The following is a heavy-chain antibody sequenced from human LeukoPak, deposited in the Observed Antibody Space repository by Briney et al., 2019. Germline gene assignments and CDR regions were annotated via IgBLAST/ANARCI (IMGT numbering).Heavy chain of an antibody. CDR1: GYAITSGYY. CDR3: AREAIRPGIAAAAFDY. V-gene: IGHV4-38-2*02. J-gene: IGHJ4*02. Sequence: PSETLSLTCAVSGYAITSGYYWGWIRQPPGKGLEWIGSLYYRGNTYYSLSLKSRVTISVDTSKNQFSLKLSSVTAADTAVYYCAREAIRPGIAAAAFDYWGQGTLVTVSS. D-gene: IGHD6-13*01. CDR2: LYYRGNT.